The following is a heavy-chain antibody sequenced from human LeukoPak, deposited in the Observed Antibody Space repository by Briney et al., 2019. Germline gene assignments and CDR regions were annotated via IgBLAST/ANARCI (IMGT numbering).Heavy chain of an antibody. CDR1: GGSISSYY. Sequence: SETLSLTCTVSGGSISSYYWSWIRQPPGKGLEWIGYIYYSGSTNYNPSLKSRVTISVDTSKNQFSLKLSSVTAADTAVYYCARIYYDSSGCYYVDYWGQGTLVTVSS. V-gene: IGHV4-59*01. CDR2: IYYSGST. J-gene: IGHJ4*02. D-gene: IGHD3-22*01. CDR3: ARIYYDSSGCYYVDY.